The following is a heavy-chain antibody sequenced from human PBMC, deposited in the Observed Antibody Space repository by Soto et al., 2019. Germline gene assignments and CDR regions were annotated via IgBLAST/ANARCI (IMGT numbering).Heavy chain of an antibody. CDR1: GFTFSSYG. V-gene: IGHV3-30*18. CDR2: ISYDGSNK. D-gene: IGHD7-27*01. CDR3: AKDLLGPGRAYGMDV. Sequence: QVQLVESGGGVVQPGRSLRLSCAASGFTFSSYGMHWVRQAPGKGLEWVAVISYDGSNKYYADSVKGRFTISRDNSKNTLYLKMNSLRAEDTAVYYCAKDLLGPGRAYGMDVW. J-gene: IGHJ6*01.